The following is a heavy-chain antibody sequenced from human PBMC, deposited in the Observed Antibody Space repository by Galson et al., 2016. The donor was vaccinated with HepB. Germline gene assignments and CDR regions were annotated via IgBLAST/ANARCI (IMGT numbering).Heavy chain of an antibody. Sequence: LSLTCAVYGGSFSGYHWSWIRQPPGKGLEWIGEINHSGYTNYNPSLKSRVTISVDTSKNQFSLKLSSVTAADTAVFYCARVSLRGSGKFGSDPWGQGTLVTVSS. CDR1: GGSFSGYH. V-gene: IGHV4-34*01. J-gene: IGHJ5*02. CDR2: INHSGYT. D-gene: IGHD3-10*01. CDR3: ARVSLRGSGKFGSDP.